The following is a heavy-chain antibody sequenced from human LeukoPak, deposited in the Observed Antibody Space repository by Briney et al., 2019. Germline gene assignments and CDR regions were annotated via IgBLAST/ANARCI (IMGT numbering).Heavy chain of an antibody. CDR2: IYPGDSDT. J-gene: IGHJ5*02. CDR3: ARGWVSVFDYAKNNWFDP. Sequence: GESLKISCKGSGYTFTSYWIGWVRQMPGKGLEWMGIIYPGDSDTRYSPSFQGQVTISADKSISTAYLQWSSLKASDTAMYYCARGWVSVFDYAKNNWFDPWGQGTLVTVSS. D-gene: IGHD5/OR15-5a*01. V-gene: IGHV5-51*01. CDR1: GYTFTSYW.